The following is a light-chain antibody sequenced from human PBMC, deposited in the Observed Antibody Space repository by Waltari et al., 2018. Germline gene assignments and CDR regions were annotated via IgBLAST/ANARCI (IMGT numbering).Light chain of an antibody. J-gene: IGKJ5*01. CDR3: QHYTRYSIT. CDR2: DAS. CDR1: QSLSSW. V-gene: IGKV1-5*01. Sequence: DIQMTQSPSTLSASIGDGVTITCRASQSLSSWLAWYQQSPGKAPKLLVYDASTLQSGVPSRFSGSGSGTEFTLTISSLQPEDFATYYCQHYTRYSITFGQGTRLEIK.